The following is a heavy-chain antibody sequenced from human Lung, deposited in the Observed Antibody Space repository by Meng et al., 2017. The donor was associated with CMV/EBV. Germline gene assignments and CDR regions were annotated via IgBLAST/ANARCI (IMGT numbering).Heavy chain of an antibody. J-gene: IGHJ6*02. CDR3: AGVPGTSDYPYYIYGMAV. CDR1: GGSVSSGSHY. CDR2: IYNTGRT. D-gene: IGHD1-14*01. Sequence: SXTLSLXCTVSGGSVSSGSHYWSWIRQPPGKGLEWIGHIYNTGRTNYNPSLKSRVTIAVDTSKNQVSLKVSSVIAADSAVYYCAGVPGTSDYPYYIYGMAVWXQGTTVTVSS. V-gene: IGHV4-61*01.